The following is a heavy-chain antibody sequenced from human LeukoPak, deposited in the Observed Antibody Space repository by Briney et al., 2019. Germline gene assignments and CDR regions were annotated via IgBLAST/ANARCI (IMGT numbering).Heavy chain of an antibody. CDR1: GYTFTSYY. CDR2: INASGGST. V-gene: IGHV1-46*01. CDR3: ARAKNYGGTDY. D-gene: IGHD4-23*01. J-gene: IGHJ4*02. Sequence: ASVKVSCKASGYTFTSYYIHWMRQAPGQGLEWMGIINASGGSTTYAQKFQGRVTMTRDTSTSTVYMELSSLRSEDTAVYCCARAKNYGGTDYWGQGTLVTVSS.